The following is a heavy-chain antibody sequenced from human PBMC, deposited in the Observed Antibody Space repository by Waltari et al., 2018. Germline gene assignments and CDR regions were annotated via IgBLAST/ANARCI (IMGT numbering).Heavy chain of an antibody. D-gene: IGHD5-12*01. CDR2: IYYTGTT. Sequence: QLQLQESGPGLMKPSETLSLTCTVSGGSISRSSYYWGWIRQSPGKGLEWIASIYYTGTTYYNPTLESRVTISGDTSKNQFSLRLSSVTAADTAVYYCARHWKRNGYRLDPWGQGTLVTVSS. CDR1: GGSISRSSYY. CDR3: ARHWKRNGYRLDP. V-gene: IGHV4-39*01. J-gene: IGHJ5*02.